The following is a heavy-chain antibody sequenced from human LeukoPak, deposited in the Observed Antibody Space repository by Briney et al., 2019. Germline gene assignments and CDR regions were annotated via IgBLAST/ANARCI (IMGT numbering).Heavy chain of an antibody. J-gene: IGHJ4*02. CDR1: GFTFSSYS. CDR2: ISSSSSYI. CDR3: ARAASGYDYPYYFDY. Sequence: GGPLRLSCGASGFTFSSYSMNGVRRSPGKARDGVSSISSSSSYIYYADSVKGRFTISRDNAKNSLYLQMNSLRAEDTAVYYCARAASGYDYPYYFDYWGQGTLVTVSS. D-gene: IGHD5-12*01. V-gene: IGHV3-21*01.